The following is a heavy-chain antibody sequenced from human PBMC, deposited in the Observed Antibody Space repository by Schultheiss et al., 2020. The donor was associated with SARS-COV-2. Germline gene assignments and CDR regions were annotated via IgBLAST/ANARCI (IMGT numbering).Heavy chain of an antibody. Sequence: SETLSLTCAVYGGSFSGYYWSWIRQPPGKGLEWIGEINHSGSTNYNPSLKSRVTISIDTSKNQFSLKLSSVTAADTALYYCARDPRSGWYFDYWGQGTLVTVSS. CDR3: ARDPRSGWYFDY. CDR2: INHSGST. D-gene: IGHD6-19*01. CDR1: GGSFSGYY. J-gene: IGHJ4*02. V-gene: IGHV4-34*01.